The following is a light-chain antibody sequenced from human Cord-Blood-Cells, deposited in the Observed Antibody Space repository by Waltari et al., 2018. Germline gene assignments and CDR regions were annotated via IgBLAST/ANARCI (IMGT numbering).Light chain of an antibody. J-gene: IGKJ1*01. CDR1: QSISSY. Sequence: DIQMTQSPSSLSASVGDRVTITCRASQSISSYLNWYQQKPGKAPKLLIYAASSLQSGVPSRLSGSGSGTDFTLTIRILQPEDFATYYCQQSYSTLTWTFGQGTKVEIK. CDR2: AAS. V-gene: IGKV1-39*01. CDR3: QQSYSTLTWT.